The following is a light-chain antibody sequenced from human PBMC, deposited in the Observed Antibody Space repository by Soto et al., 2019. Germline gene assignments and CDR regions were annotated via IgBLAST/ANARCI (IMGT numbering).Light chain of an antibody. CDR2: DTT. CDR3: QQRGNWPVT. Sequence: IVLTQSPATLYLSPGERATLSCRASQSVKSHVAWYQLKPGQSPRLLIFDTTNRATGTPTRFSGSGSGTDFTLTISRLEPEDFAVYYCQQRGNWPVTFGGGTKVEI. V-gene: IGKV3-11*01. CDR1: QSVKSH. J-gene: IGKJ4*01.